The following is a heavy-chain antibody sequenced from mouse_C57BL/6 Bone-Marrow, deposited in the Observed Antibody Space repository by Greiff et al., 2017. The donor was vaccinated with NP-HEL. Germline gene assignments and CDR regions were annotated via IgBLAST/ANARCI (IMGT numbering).Heavy chain of an antibody. Sequence: QVQLQQPGAELVKPGASVKMSCKASGYTFTSYWITWVKQRPGQGLEWIGDIYPGSGSTNYNEKFKSKATLTVDTSSSNAYMQLSSLTSEDSAVYYCARSAILLRFPAWFAYWGQGTLVTVAA. J-gene: IGHJ3*01. D-gene: IGHD1-1*01. CDR1: GYTFTSYW. CDR2: IYPGSGST. CDR3: ARSAILLRFPAWFAY. V-gene: IGHV1-55*01.